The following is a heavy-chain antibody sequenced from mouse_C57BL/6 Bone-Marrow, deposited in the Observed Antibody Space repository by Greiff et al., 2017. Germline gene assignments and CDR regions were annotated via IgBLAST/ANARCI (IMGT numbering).Heavy chain of an antibody. CDR1: GYTFTSYW. J-gene: IGHJ4*01. V-gene: IGHV1-53*01. Sequence: QVQLQQPGTELVKPGASVKLSCKASGYTFTSYWMHWVKQRPGQGLEWIGNINPSNGGTNYNEKFKIKATLTVDKSSSTAYMQLSSLTSEDSAVYYCARNWDGNPYYYAMDYWGQGTSVTVSS. CDR3: ARNWDGNPYYYAMDY. CDR2: INPSNGGT. D-gene: IGHD4-1*01.